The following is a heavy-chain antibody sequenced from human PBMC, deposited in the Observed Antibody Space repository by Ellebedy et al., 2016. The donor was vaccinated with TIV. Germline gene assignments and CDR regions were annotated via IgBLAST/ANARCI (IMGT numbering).Heavy chain of an antibody. D-gene: IGHD6-13*01. J-gene: IGHJ4*02. CDR2: IYHSGTT. Sequence: MPSETLSLTCTVSGFSITNGYFWVWSRPPPGKGLEWIGSIYHSGTTYYNPSLKSRVTISVDTYKNQFSLKVNSVTAADTAVYYCARDATGTFDYWGQGTLVTVSS. CDR3: ARDATGTFDY. CDR1: GFSITNGYF. V-gene: IGHV4-38-2*02.